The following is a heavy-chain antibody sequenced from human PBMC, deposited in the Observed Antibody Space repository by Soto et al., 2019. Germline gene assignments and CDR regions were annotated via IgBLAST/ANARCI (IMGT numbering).Heavy chain of an antibody. CDR3: ARDPGIPICGVVELAH. J-gene: IGHJ4*02. CDR1: RLTFTSCG. D-gene: IGHD3-3*01. Sequence: GASVKVSWKASRLTFTSCGSSWVRQAPGKGLEWMGWISAYNGNTNYAQKLQGRVTMTTDTSTSTAYMELRSLRSDDTAVYYCARDPGIPICGVVELAHWGQGTLVTVSS. CDR2: ISAYNGNT. V-gene: IGHV1-18*01.